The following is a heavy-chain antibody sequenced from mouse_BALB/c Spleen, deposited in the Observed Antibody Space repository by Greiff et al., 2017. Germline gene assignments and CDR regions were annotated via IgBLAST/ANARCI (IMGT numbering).Heavy chain of an antibody. CDR1: GFTFSDYY. J-gene: IGHJ3*01. Sequence: VQLKESGGGLVKPGGSLKLSCAASGFTFSDYYMYWVRQTPEKRLEWVATISDGGSYTYYPDSVKGRFTISRDNAKNNLYLQMSSLKSEDTAMYYCARDGYYRYDGWFAYWGQGTLVTVSA. CDR3: ARDGYYRYDGWFAY. CDR2: ISDGGSYT. D-gene: IGHD2-14*01. V-gene: IGHV5-4*02.